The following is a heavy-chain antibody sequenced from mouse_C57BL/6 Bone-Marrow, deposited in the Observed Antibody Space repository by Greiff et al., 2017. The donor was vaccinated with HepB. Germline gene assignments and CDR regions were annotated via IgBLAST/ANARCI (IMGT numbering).Heavy chain of an antibody. D-gene: IGHD4-1*01. CDR3: ARMGIYFDY. V-gene: IGHV1-63*01. J-gene: IGHJ2*01. CDR2: IYPGGGYT. Sequence: VQLKESGAELVRPGTSVKMSCKASGYTFTNYWIGWAKQRPGHGLEWIGDIYPGGGYTNYNEKFKGKATLTADKSSSTAYMQFSSLTSEDSAIYYCARMGIYFDYWGQGTTLTVSS. CDR1: GYTFTNYW.